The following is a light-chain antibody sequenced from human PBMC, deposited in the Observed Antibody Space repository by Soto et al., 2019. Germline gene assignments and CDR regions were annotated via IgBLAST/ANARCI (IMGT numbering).Light chain of an antibody. CDR2: KAS. V-gene: IGKV1-5*03. Sequence: DIQMTQSPSTLSASVGDRVTLTCRASQTINSWLAWYQQKPGKAPRLLIYKASSLECGVPSRFSGSGSGTEFTLTISRLQPDDFATYYCQQYGSLPYTFGQGTKLDIK. CDR3: QQYGSLPYT. J-gene: IGKJ2*01. CDR1: QTINSW.